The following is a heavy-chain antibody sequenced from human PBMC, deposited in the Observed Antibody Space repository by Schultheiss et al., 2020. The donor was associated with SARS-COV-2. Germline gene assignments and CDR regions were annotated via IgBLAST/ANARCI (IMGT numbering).Heavy chain of an antibody. CDR2: ISSSSSYD. Sequence: GESLKISCAASGFSFSTSTMNWVRQAPGKGLEWVSSISSSSSYDYYADSVKGRFTISRDNANNSLYLQMSSLRAEDTAVYYCARSGAQGVTDNWGQGTLVTVSS. J-gene: IGHJ4*02. CDR3: ARSGAQGVTDN. CDR1: GFSFSTST. V-gene: IGHV3-21*01. D-gene: IGHD1-14*01.